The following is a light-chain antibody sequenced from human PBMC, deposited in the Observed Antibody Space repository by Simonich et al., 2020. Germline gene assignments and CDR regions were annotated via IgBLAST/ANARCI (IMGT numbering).Light chain of an antibody. V-gene: IGLV2-14*01. J-gene: IGLJ3*02. Sequence: QSALTQPASVSGSPGQSITISCTGTSSDVGGYNYVSRYQQHPGKAPQLMIYDVSKRPSGVSNRFSGSKSGNTASLTISGLQAEDEADYYCSSYTSSSTLVFGGGTKLTVL. CDR3: SSYTSSSTLV. CDR1: SSDVGGYNY. CDR2: DVS.